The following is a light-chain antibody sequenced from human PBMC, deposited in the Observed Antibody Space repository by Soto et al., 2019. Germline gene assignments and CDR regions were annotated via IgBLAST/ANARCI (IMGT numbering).Light chain of an antibody. CDR3: QQYGSSYT. CDR2: GAS. J-gene: IGKJ2*01. CDR1: QTVSSS. V-gene: IGKV3-20*01. Sequence: EIVLTQSPGTLSLSPGERATLSCRASQTVSSSLAWYQQKPGQAPRLLVYGASIRATGIPDRFSGSGSGTDFTLTISRLEPEDFAVYYCQQYGSSYTFGQGTKLEIK.